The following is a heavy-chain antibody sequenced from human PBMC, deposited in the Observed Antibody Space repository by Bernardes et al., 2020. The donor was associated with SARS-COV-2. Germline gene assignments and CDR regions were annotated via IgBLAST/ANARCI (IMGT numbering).Heavy chain of an antibody. D-gene: IGHD3-16*02. CDR1: GFTFTSSA. CDR3: AADRTYDYVWGSYRSPYYYYGMDV. CDR2: IVVGSGNT. Sequence: SVKVSCKASGFTFTSSAMQWVRQARGQRLEWIGWIVVGSGNTNYAQKFQERVTITRDMSTSTAYMELSSLRSEDTAVYYCAADRTYDYVWGSYRSPYYYYGMDVWGQGNTVTVSS. J-gene: IGHJ6*02. V-gene: IGHV1-58*02.